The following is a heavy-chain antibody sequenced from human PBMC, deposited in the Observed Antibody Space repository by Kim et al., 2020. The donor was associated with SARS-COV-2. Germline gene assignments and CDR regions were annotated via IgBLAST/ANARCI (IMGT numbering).Heavy chain of an antibody. CDR2: LSGSGYMT. CDR3: AKDSRDYFVAH. J-gene: IGHJ4*02. Sequence: GGSLRLSCAASGFTFGNYAMKWVRQAPGRGLEWVSVLSGSGYMTYYADSVKGRFTISRDNSKNTLYLQMDSLRVEDTAIYYCAKDSRDYFVAHWGQGRLV. CDR1: GFTFGNYA. V-gene: IGHV3-23*01. D-gene: IGHD3-22*01.